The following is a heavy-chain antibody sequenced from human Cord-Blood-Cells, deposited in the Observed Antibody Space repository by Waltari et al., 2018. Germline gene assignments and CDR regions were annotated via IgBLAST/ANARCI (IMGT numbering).Heavy chain of an antibody. J-gene: IGHJ3*02. CDR1: GFTFSSYG. D-gene: IGHD1-26*01. Sequence: QVQLVESGGGVVQPGRSLRLSCAASGFTFSSYGMLWVRQAPGKGLEWVAVIWYDGSNKYYADSVKGRFTISRDNSKNTLYLQMNSLRAEDTAVYYCARGGRELLDAFDIWGQGTMVTVSS. V-gene: IGHV3-33*01. CDR2: IWYDGSNK. CDR3: ARGGRELLDAFDI.